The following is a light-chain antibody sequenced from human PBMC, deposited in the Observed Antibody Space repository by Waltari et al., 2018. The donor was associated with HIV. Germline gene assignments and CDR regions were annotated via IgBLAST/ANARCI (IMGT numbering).Light chain of an antibody. Sequence: QSALTQPASVSGSPGQSITISCTGANPAIALYNLFSWYRQHPDKAPQLVIYGVNTRPSGVSDRFSGSKSGNTASLTISSLQAEDEADYYCSSYTNSDILLFGGGTKLTVL. J-gene: IGLJ2*01. V-gene: IGLV2-14*01. CDR1: NPAIALYNL. CDR3: SSYTNSDILL. CDR2: GVN.